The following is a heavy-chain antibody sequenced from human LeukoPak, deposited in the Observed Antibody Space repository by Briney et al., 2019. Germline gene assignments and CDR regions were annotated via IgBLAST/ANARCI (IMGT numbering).Heavy chain of an antibody. Sequence: GGSLRLSCAAAGFTFSIYSMNWVRQAPGKGLEWVSSISSTSGYISYADSVKGRFTISRDNAKNSLYLQMNSLRAEDSALYYCAKRGGRDGYKDFDYWGQGTLVTVSS. J-gene: IGHJ4*02. CDR1: GFTFSIYS. CDR2: ISSTSGYI. V-gene: IGHV3-21*04. D-gene: IGHD5-24*01. CDR3: AKRGGRDGYKDFDY.